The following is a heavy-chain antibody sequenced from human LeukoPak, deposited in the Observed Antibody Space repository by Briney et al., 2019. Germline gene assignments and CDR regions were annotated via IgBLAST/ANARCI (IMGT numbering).Heavy chain of an antibody. CDR2: ISYEGRTI. D-gene: IGHD6-13*01. Sequence: GGSLRLSSARAGFTFCNYGMHWGRHAPGKGLECVSVISYEGRTIYYADSVKGRFTISRDNSRNKLFLQMDSLRPEDTAVYYCAKEGTARISTWYDNWGQGTLVTVSS. CDR1: GFTFCNYG. J-gene: IGHJ4*02. CDR3: AKEGTARISTWYDN. V-gene: IGHV3-30*18.